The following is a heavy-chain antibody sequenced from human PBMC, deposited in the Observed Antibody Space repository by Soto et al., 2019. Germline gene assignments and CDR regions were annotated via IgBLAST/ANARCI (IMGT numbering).Heavy chain of an antibody. J-gene: IGHJ4*02. Sequence: QVQLVESGGGVVQPGRSLRLSCLASGFTFGDFGMHWVRQAPGKGLEWVAALSYDESNTYYADYVKGRITISRDISKNTLYLQINSLRPEYTAVYFCAKSGQEWSIATDDWGQGTLVTVSS. CDR3: AKSGQEWSIATDD. CDR1: GFTFGDFG. D-gene: IGHD3-3*01. CDR2: LSYDESNT. V-gene: IGHV3-30*18.